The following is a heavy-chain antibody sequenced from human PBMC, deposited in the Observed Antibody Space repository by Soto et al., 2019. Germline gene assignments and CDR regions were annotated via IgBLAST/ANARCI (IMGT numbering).Heavy chain of an antibody. V-gene: IGHV4-39*01. CDR3: AILRGYLNY. CDR1: GVSISSTTFY. CDR2: IYYSGST. Sequence: SETLSLTCTVSGVSISSTTFYWGWIRQPPGKGLEWIGSIYYSGSTYYNPSLESRVTISVDTSRNQFSLKLSSVTAADTAMYYCAILRGYLNYWGQGTLVTVS. D-gene: IGHD2-15*01. J-gene: IGHJ4*02.